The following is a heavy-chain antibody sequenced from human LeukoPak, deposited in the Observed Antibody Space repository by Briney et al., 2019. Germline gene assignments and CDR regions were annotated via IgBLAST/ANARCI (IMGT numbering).Heavy chain of an antibody. J-gene: IGHJ4*02. CDR2: ISASGGNT. CDR3: AKWTPSSGWIMDY. Sequence: GGSLRLSCAASGFTFSSYAMSWVRQAPGKGLEWVSGISASGGNTYYADSVKGRFTISRDNYKNTLYLQMNSLRAEDTAVYYCAKWTPSSGWIMDYWGQGTLVTVSS. V-gene: IGHV3-23*01. D-gene: IGHD6-19*01. CDR1: GFTFSSYA.